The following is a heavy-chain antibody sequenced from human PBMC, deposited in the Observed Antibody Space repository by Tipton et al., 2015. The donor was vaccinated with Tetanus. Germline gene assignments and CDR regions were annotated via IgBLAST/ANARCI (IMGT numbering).Heavy chain of an antibody. Sequence: RSLRLSCAASGFTFTRYAMHWLRQAPGKGLEWVAVITFDGNTKYYAESVKGRFTLSRDNSQNKLFLQMNSLKLEDTALYYCAREDGGPTLDYFGSWGQGTLVTVSS. V-gene: IGHV3-30-3*01. CDR3: AREDGGPTLDYFGS. D-gene: IGHD3-16*01. J-gene: IGHJ4*02. CDR2: ITFDGNTK. CDR1: GFTFTRYA.